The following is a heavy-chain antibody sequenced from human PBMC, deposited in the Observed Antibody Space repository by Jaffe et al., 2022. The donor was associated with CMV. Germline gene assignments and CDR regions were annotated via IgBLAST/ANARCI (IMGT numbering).Heavy chain of an antibody. D-gene: IGHD5-18*01. Sequence: QVQLVESGGGVVQPGRSLRLSCAASGFTFSSYGMHWVRQAPGKGLEWVAVIWYDGSNKYYADSVKGRFTISRDNSKNTLYLQMNSLRAEDTAVYYCARAAALPIQLWLRAYYYMDVWGKGTTVTVSS. CDR3: ARAAALPIQLWLRAYYYMDV. V-gene: IGHV3-33*08. CDR2: IWYDGSNK. CDR1: GFTFSSYG. J-gene: IGHJ6*03.